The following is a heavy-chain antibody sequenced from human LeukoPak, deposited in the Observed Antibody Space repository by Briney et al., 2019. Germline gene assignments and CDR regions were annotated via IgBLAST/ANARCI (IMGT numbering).Heavy chain of an antibody. D-gene: IGHD1-26*01. V-gene: IGHV1-24*01. CDR1: GYTLTELS. CDR3: ATVDSGSYRIDAFDI. CDR2: FDPEDGET. J-gene: IGHJ3*02. Sequence: ASVKVSCKVSGYTLTELSMHWVRQAPGKGLEWMGGFDPEDGETIYAQKFQGRVTMTEDTSTDTAYMELSSLRSEDTAVYYCATVDSGSYRIDAFDIWGQGTMVTVSS.